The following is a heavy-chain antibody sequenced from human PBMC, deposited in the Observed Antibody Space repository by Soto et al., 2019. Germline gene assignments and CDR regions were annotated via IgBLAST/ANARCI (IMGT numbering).Heavy chain of an antibody. V-gene: IGHV4-4*07. D-gene: IGHD2-15*01. Sequence: QVQLQGSGPGQVKPSETLSLTYTVSGDSISDYFYWSCIRQPAGKGLEWIGRIYTDGTTKYNPSLKIRVTQSLDKSKNQLSLRLSYVTAADTAVYYFAREVRGGFTGIFDQWGRGSRVTVSS. CDR1: GDSISDYFY. CDR3: AREVRGGFTGIFDQ. J-gene: IGHJ4*02. CDR2: IYTDGTT.